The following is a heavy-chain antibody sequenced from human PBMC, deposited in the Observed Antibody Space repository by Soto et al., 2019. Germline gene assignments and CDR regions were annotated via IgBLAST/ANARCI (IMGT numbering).Heavy chain of an antibody. Sequence: QVQLVQSGAEVKKPGSSVKVSCKASGGTFSSYAISWVRQAPGQGLEWMGGIIPIFGTANYAQKFQGRVTITADESXSXXYMELSSLRSEDTAVYYCARAPSIAVAGTSYYFDYWGQGTLVTVSS. V-gene: IGHV1-69*12. CDR1: GGTFSSYA. J-gene: IGHJ4*02. CDR2: IIPIFGTA. CDR3: ARAPSIAVAGTSYYFDY. D-gene: IGHD6-19*01.